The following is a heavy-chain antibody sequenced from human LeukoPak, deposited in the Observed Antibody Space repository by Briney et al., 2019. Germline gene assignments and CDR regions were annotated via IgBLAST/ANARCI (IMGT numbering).Heavy chain of an antibody. D-gene: IGHD3-3*01. CDR2: IKQDGSEK. CDR3: ARDVSRYYDFWSGYLYYFDY. Sequence: PGGSLRLSCAASGFTFSIYWMSWVRQAPGKGLEWVANIKQDGSEKYYVDSVKGRFTISRDNAQNSLYLQMNSLRAEDTAVYYCARDVSRYYDFWSGYLYYFDYWGQGTLVTVSS. J-gene: IGHJ4*02. V-gene: IGHV3-7*01. CDR1: GFTFSIYW.